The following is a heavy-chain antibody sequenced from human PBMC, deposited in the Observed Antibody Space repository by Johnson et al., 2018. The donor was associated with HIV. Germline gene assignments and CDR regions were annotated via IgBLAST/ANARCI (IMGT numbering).Heavy chain of an antibody. CDR1: GFTFSNYW. Sequence: MLLVESGGGLVQPGGSLRLSCAASGFTFSNYWVQWVRQAPGKGLVWVSRINGDNTYNTDSVRGRFTISRDNSKNTLFLQMNSLRAEDTAVYYCAKDLVDTAMDDAFDIWGQGTMVTVSS. V-gene: IGHV3-74*01. J-gene: IGHJ3*02. CDR3: AKDLVDTAMDDAFDI. CDR2: INGDNT. D-gene: IGHD5-18*01.